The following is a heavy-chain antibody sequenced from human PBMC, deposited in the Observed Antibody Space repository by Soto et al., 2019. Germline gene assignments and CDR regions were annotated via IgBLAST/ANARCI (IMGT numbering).Heavy chain of an antibody. J-gene: IGHJ6*02. Sequence: PSETLSLTCAVSGYSISSGYYWGWIRQPPGKGLEWIGSIYHSGSTYYNPSLKSRVTISVDTSKNQFSLKLSSVTAADTAVYYCARDEWDYYDRSDYYYYYYGMDFWGQGSTVTV. D-gene: IGHD3-22*01. CDR2: IYHSGST. CDR1: GYSISSGYY. CDR3: ARDEWDYYDRSDYYYYYYGMDF. V-gene: IGHV4-38-2*02.